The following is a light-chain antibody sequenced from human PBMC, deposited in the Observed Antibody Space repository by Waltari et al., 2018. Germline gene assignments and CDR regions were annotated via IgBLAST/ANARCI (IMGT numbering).Light chain of an antibody. V-gene: IGLV7-46*01. Sequence: QAVVTQEPSLTVSPGGTVTLTCGSSTGAVTSGHYPYWFQQKPGQAPRTLIYATSNKHSWTPARFSCSLLGGKSALTRSGAKTEDEADYYCFLSYSGAEAIFGGGTKLTV. CDR2: ATS. J-gene: IGLJ2*01. CDR1: TGAVTSGHY. CDR3: FLSYSGAEAI.